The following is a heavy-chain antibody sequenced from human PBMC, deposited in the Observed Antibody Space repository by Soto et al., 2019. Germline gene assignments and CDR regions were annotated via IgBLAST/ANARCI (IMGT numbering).Heavy chain of an antibody. Sequence: QVQLQESGPGLVKPSQTLSLTCTVSGGSISSGGYYWSWIRKHPGKGLEWIGYIYYSGSTYYNPSLKSRVTISVDTSKNQSSLKLSSVTAADTAVYYCARDRWAGTSAFDIWGQGTMVTVSS. V-gene: IGHV4-31*03. CDR2: IYYSGST. J-gene: IGHJ3*02. D-gene: IGHD1-7*01. CDR1: GGSISSGGYY. CDR3: ARDRWAGTSAFDI.